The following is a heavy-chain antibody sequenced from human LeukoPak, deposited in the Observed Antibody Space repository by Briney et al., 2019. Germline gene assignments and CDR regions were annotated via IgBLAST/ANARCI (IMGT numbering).Heavy chain of an antibody. V-gene: IGHV3-7*01. J-gene: IGHJ4*02. CDR3: AKGGVVGTRYYFDS. D-gene: IGHD2-15*01. CDR1: GFSFSYYW. Sequence: GGSLRLSCAASGFSFSYYWMSWVRQAPGKGLEWVANTKEDGSGSSFVDSVKGRFTISRDNAKNSLYLQMNSLRAEDTAVYYCAKGGVVGTRYYFDSWGQGTLVTVSS. CDR2: TKEDGSGS.